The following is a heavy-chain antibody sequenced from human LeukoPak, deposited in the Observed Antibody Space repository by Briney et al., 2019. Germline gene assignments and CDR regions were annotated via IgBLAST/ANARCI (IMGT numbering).Heavy chain of an antibody. J-gene: IGHJ6*03. CDR3: ARDLEDIVVVPAAYYYYYMDV. V-gene: IGHV4-31*03. CDR1: GGSISSGGYY. CDR2: IYYSGST. Sequence: SQTLSLTCTVSGGSISSGGYYWSWIRQHPGKGLEWIGYIYYSGSTYYNPSLKSRVTISVDTSKNQFSLKLSSVTAADTAVYYCARDLEDIVVVPAAYYYYYMDVWGKGTTVTVSS. D-gene: IGHD2-2*01.